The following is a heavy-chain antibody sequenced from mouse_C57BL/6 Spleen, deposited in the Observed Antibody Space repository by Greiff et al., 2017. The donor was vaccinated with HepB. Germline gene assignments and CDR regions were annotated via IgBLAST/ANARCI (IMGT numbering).Heavy chain of an antibody. Sequence: EVQLQQSGTVLARPGASVKMSCKTSGYTFTSYWMHWVKQRPGQGLEWIGAIYPGNSDTSYNQKFKGKAKQTAVTSSSTAYMELSSLTNEDSAVYYWTRDYYGSSLYWYFDVWGTGTTVTVSS. V-gene: IGHV1-5*01. CDR1: GYTFTSYW. D-gene: IGHD1-1*01. J-gene: IGHJ1*03. CDR3: TRDYYGSSLYWYFDV. CDR2: IYPGNSDT.